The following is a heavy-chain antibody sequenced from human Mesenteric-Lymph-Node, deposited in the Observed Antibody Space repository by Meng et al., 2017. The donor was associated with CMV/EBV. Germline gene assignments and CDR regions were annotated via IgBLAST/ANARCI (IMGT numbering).Heavy chain of an antibody. D-gene: IGHD6-13*01. CDR3: ARSIGQLVLYYGMDV. J-gene: IGHJ6*02. Sequence: GESLKISCAASGFTFSGYAMHWVRQAPGKGLEWVAVISYDGSNKYYADSVKGRFTISRDNSKNTLYLQMNSLRAEDTAVYYCARSIGQLVLYYGMDVWGQGTTVTVSS. V-gene: IGHV3-30-3*01. CDR1: GFTFSGYA. CDR2: ISYDGSNK.